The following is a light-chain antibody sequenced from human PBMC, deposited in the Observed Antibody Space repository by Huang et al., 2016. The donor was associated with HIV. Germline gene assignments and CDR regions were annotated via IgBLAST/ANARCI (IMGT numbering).Light chain of an antibody. V-gene: IGKV3-15*01. CDR1: QTVNSN. Sequence: EILMPQSPATLSVSPGERATLSCSASQTVNSNLAWYQHKPGQAPGLLIYGASTRATGVPARFSGSGSGTKFTLTSSSLQSVDFAVYYCQQYNNWLAFGQGTKVEIK. J-gene: IGKJ1*01. CDR3: QQYNNWLA. CDR2: GAS.